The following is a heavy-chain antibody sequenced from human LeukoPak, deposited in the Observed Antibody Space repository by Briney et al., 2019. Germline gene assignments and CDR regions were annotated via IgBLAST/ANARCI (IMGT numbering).Heavy chain of an antibody. CDR2: INPSGGST. V-gene: IGHV1-46*01. D-gene: IGHD3-3*01. CDR3: ARGWDFWSGYQVFDY. J-gene: IGHJ4*02. CDR1: GYTFTSYY. Sequence: GASVKVSCKASGYTFTSYYMHWVRQAPGQGLEWMGIINPSGGSTSYAQKFQGRVTMTRDTSISTAYMELSRLRSDDTAVYYCARGWDFWSGYQVFDYWGQGTLVTVSS.